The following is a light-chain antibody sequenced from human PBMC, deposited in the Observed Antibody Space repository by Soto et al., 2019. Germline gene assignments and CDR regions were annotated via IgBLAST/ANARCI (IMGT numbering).Light chain of an antibody. CDR2: DAS. CDR1: QSVSSY. J-gene: IGKJ5*01. Sequence: SPGERAIISCRVSQSVSSYLAWYQQKPGQAPRLLIYDASNRATGIPARFSGSGSGTDFTLTISSLELDDLAVDYGQPRGNRHPITSAQGT. CDR3: QPRGNRHPIT. V-gene: IGKV3-11*01.